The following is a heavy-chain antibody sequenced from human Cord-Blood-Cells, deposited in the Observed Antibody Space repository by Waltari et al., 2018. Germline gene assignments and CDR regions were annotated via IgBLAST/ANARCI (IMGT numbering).Heavy chain of an antibody. CDR1: GGSVSSGSYY. CDR3: ARVRGWGSWVDY. V-gene: IGHV4-61*01. Sequence: QVQLQESGPGLVKPSETLSLPCTVSGGSVSSGSYYWSWIRQPPGKGLEWIGYIYYSGSTNYNPSLKSRVTISVDTSKNQFSLKLSSVTAADTAVYYCARVRGWGSWVDYWGQGTLVTVSS. D-gene: IGHD2-21*01. CDR2: IYYSGST. J-gene: IGHJ4*02.